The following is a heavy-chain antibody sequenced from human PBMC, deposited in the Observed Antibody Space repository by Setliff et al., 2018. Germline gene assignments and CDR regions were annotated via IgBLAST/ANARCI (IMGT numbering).Heavy chain of an antibody. CDR2: IYYSGST. D-gene: IGHD3-10*01. J-gene: IGHJ5*02. Sequence: SETLSLTCAVYGGSFSGYYWSWIRQPPGKGLEWIGSIYYSGSTYYNPSLKSRVTISVDTSKNQFSLKLSSVTAADTAVYYCARDVRYYYGSGSYYNDWFDPWGQGTLVTVSS. CDR1: GGSFSGYY. CDR3: ARDVRYYYGSGSYYNDWFDP. V-gene: IGHV4-34*01.